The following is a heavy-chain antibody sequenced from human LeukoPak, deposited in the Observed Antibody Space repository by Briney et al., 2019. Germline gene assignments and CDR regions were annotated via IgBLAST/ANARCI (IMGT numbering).Heavy chain of an antibody. J-gene: IGHJ4*02. Sequence: QAGGSLRLSCAASGFNFGANSMHWARQVPGKGLEWVSLVNGDGYTYYAASVNGRFTVSRDNSKNSLYLQMSSLRPEDTALYYCEKDIGGGLLEYWGQGTLVTVSS. D-gene: IGHD2-15*01. CDR3: EKDIGGGLLEY. CDR1: GFNFGANS. V-gene: IGHV3-43*02. CDR2: VNGDGYT.